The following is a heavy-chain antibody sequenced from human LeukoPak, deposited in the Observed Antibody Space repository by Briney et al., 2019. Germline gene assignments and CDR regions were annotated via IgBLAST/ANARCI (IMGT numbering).Heavy chain of an antibody. CDR2: INPNSGGT. CDR3: ARGSTYYYDRSGYSPRNWFDP. D-gene: IGHD3-22*01. CDR1: GYTFTGYY. Sequence: ASVKVSCKAPGYTFTGYYMHWVRQAPGQGLEWMGWINPNSGGTNYAQKFQGRVTMTRDTSISTAYMELSRLRSDDTAVYYCARGSTYYYDRSGYSPRNWFDPWGQGTLVTVSS. J-gene: IGHJ5*02. V-gene: IGHV1-2*02.